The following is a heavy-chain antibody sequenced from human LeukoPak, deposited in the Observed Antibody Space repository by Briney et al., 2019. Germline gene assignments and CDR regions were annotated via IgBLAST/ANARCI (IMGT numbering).Heavy chain of an antibody. D-gene: IGHD6-13*01. CDR1: GGSISSSDYY. CDR2: IHYSGNT. Sequence: SETLSLTCTASGGSISSSDYYWGWIRRPPGKGLEWIGCIHYSGNTYYNPSLKSRVTISVDTSRNHFSLRLSSVTAADTAVYYCARPRAAAAGTGFDYWGQGTLVTVSS. J-gene: IGHJ4*02. CDR3: ARPRAAAAGTGFDY. V-gene: IGHV4-39*02.